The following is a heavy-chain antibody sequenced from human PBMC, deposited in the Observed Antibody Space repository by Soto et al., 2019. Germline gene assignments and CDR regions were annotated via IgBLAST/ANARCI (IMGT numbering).Heavy chain of an antibody. CDR1: GYSFTSFW. Sequence: GESLKISCQGFGYSFTSFWIGWVRQMPGKGLEWMGIINPVDSDTRYSPSFQGQVTISVDKSITTAYLQWSSLKASDTAMYYCARGYLRYSKYVRFDYWGQGTQVTVSS. J-gene: IGHJ4*02. V-gene: IGHV5-51*01. D-gene: IGHD4-4*01. CDR2: INPVDSDT. CDR3: ARGYLRYSKYVRFDY.